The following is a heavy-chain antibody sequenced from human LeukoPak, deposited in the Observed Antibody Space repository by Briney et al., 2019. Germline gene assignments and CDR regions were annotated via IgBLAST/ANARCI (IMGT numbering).Heavy chain of an antibody. CDR2: IWYDGSNK. D-gene: IGHD6-19*01. Sequence: GGSLRLSCAASGFTFSSYGMHWVRQAPGKGLEWVAVIWYDGSNKYYADSVKGRFTISRDNSKNTLYLQMNCLRAEDTAVYYCARARSIAVVPLDYWGQGTLVTVSS. V-gene: IGHV3-33*01. J-gene: IGHJ4*02. CDR3: ARARSIAVVPLDY. CDR1: GFTFSSYG.